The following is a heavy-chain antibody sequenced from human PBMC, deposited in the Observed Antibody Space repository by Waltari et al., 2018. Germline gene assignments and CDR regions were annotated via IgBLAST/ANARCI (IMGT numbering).Heavy chain of an antibody. V-gene: IGHV4-34*01. D-gene: IGHD5-18*01. Sequence: QVQLQQWGAGLLKPSETLSLTCAVYGGSFSGYYWSWIRQPPGKGLEWIGEINHSGSTTYNPSLKSRVTISVDTSKNQFSLKLSSVTAADTAVYYCATRKRGYSYGLPFDYWGQGTLVTVSS. CDR3: ATRKRGYSYGLPFDY. CDR2: INHSGST. CDR1: GGSFSGYY. J-gene: IGHJ4*02.